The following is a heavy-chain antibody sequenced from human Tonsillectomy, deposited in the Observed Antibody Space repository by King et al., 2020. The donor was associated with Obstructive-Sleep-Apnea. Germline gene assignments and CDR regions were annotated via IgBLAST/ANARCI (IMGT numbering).Heavy chain of an antibody. CDR1: GFSLSTSGVG. D-gene: IGHD3-9*01. CDR3: AHAQDILTGEPHWFDP. V-gene: IGHV2-5*01. CDR2: IYLNDDK. J-gene: IGHJ5*02. Sequence: TLKESGPTLVKPTQTLTLTCTFSGFSLSTSGVGVGWIRQPPGKALEWLALIYLNDDKRYSPSLKSRPTITKDPSKNQVVLTMTNIDPVDTATYYCAHAQDILTGEPHWFDPWGQGTLVTVSS.